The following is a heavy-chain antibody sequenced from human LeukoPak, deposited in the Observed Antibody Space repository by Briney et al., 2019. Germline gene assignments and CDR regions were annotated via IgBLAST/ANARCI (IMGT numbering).Heavy chain of an antibody. V-gene: IGHV4-31*03. CDR3: AFGVENNWFDP. Sequence: SETLSLTCTVSGGFISSGGYYWSWIRQHPGKGLEWIGYIYYSGSTYYNPSLKSRVTISVDTSKNQFSLKLSSVTAADTAVYYCAFGVENNWFDPWGQGTLVTVSS. J-gene: IGHJ5*02. CDR2: IYYSGST. CDR1: GGFISSGGYY. D-gene: IGHD3-3*01.